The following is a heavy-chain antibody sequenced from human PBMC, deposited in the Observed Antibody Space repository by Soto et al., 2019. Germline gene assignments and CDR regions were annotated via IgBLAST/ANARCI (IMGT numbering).Heavy chain of an antibody. CDR2: IYYSGST. CDR3: ARGRYYPDIVATTWELDP. Sequence: PSETLSLTCTVSGGSISSGGYYWSWIRQHPGKGLEWIGYIYYSGSTYYNPSLKSRVTISVDTSKNQFSLKLSSVTAADTAVYYCARGRYYPDIVATTWELDPWGQGTLVTVSS. J-gene: IGHJ5*02. V-gene: IGHV4-31*03. CDR1: GGSISSGGYY. D-gene: IGHD5-12*01.